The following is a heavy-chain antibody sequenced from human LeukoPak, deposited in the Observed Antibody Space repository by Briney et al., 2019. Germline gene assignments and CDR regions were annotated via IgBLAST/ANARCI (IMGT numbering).Heavy chain of an antibody. V-gene: IGHV1-18*01. D-gene: IGHD3-3*01. J-gene: IGHJ4*02. CDR2: ISAYNGNT. Sequence: GSSVKVSCKASGGTFSSYAISWVRQAPGQRLEWMGWISAYNGNTNYAQKRRGRVTMTTDTSTSTAYMELRSLRSDDTAVYYCARGISDFWSGYYTDYYFDYWGQGTLVTVSS. CDR3: ARGISDFWSGYYTDYYFDY. CDR1: GGTFSSYA.